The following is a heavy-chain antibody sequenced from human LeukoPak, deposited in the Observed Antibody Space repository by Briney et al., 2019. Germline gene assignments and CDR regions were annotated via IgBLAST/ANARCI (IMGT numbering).Heavy chain of an antibody. J-gene: IGHJ4*02. CDR1: GFTFSGSA. Sequence: GGSLRLSCAASGFTFSGSAMHWVRQASGKGLEWVGRIRSKANNYATAYTASVKGRFTISRDDSKNTAYLQMNSLKTEDTALYYCTSSSSGGDYWGQGTLVTVSS. D-gene: IGHD6-6*01. CDR3: TSSSSGGDY. V-gene: IGHV3-73*01. CDR2: IRSKANNYAT.